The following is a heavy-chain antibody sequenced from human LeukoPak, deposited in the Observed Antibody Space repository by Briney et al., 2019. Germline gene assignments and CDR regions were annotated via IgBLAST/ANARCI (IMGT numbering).Heavy chain of an antibody. V-gene: IGHV3-7*01. J-gene: IGHJ6*03. D-gene: IGHD3-3*01. CDR3: ARAKVTYYDFWSGYTYYYYMDV. CDR1: GFTFSSYW. Sequence: GGSLRLSCAASGFTFSSYWMSWVRQAPGKGLEWVANIKQDGSEKYYVDSVKGRFTISRDNAKNSLYLQMNGLRAEDTAVYYCARAKVTYYDFWSGYTYYYYMDVWGKGTTVTVSS. CDR2: IKQDGSEK.